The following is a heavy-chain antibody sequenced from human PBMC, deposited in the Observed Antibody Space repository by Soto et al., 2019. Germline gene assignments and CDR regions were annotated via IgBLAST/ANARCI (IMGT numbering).Heavy chain of an antibody. Sequence: PGGSLRLSCAASGFTFSDAWINWVRQAPGKGLEWVGRIKSKTDGGTTDYAAPGKGRFTISRDDSKNTLYLQMNSLKTEDTAVNYCTTGMGYNPGFDYWGQGTLVTVSS. V-gene: IGHV3-15*07. CDR3: TTGMGYNPGFDY. CDR2: IKSKTDGGTT. D-gene: IGHD1-1*01. CDR1: GFTFSDAW. J-gene: IGHJ4*02.